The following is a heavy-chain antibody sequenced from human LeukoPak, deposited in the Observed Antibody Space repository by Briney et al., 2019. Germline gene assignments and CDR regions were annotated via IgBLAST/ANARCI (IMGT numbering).Heavy chain of an antibody. CDR2: INPNSGGT. Sequence: ASVKVSCKASGYTFTGYYMHWVRQAPGQELEWMGWINPNSGGTNYAQKFQGRVTMTRDTSISTAYMELSRLRSDDTAVYYCARVGLGYCSGGSCYDNDYWGQGTLVTVSS. CDR3: ARVGLGYCSGGSCYDNDY. V-gene: IGHV1-2*02. CDR1: GYTFTGYY. D-gene: IGHD2-15*01. J-gene: IGHJ4*02.